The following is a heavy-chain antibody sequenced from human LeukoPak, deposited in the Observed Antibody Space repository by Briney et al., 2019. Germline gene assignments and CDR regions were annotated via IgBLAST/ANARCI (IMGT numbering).Heavy chain of an antibody. V-gene: IGHV3-73*01. CDR2: IRSKANSYAT. Sequence: GGSLRLSCEASGFIFSTSWMYWVRQAPGKGLEWVGRIRSKANSYATAYAASVKGRFTISRDDSKNTAYLQMNSLKTEDTAVYYCTIPSYYGSEFDPWGQGTLVTVSS. CDR1: GFIFSTSW. CDR3: TIPSYYGSEFDP. J-gene: IGHJ5*02. D-gene: IGHD3-10*01.